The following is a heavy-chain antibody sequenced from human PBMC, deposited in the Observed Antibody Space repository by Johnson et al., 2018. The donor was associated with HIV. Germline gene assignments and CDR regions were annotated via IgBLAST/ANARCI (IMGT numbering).Heavy chain of an antibody. CDR2: INWNGGST. J-gene: IGHJ3*02. CDR3: TTEGDAFDI. Sequence: VQLVESGGGLVKPGGSLRLSCAASGFTFSDYYMSWVRQAPGKGLEWVSGINWNGGSTGYADSVKGRFTISRDNAKNSLYLQMSSLRTEDAGVYYCTTEGDAFDIWGQGTMVTVSS. V-gene: IGHV3-20*04. CDR1: GFTFSDYY.